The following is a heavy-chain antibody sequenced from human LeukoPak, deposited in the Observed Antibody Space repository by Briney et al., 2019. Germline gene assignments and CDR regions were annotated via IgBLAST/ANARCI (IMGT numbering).Heavy chain of an antibody. J-gene: IGHJ4*02. Sequence: PSETLSLTCTVSGVSISSSSYYWGWIRQPPGKGLEWIGSFSYGESTYYTPSLRSRVNISLDTSKNQFSLKLSSVTAADTAVYYCTRVGARIRHFDYWGQGTLVTVSS. CDR2: FSYGEST. V-gene: IGHV4-39*07. D-gene: IGHD1-26*01. CDR1: GVSISSSSYY. CDR3: TRVGARIRHFDY.